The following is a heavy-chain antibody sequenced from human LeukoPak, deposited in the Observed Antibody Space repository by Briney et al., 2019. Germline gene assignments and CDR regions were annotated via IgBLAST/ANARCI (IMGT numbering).Heavy chain of an antibody. Sequence: GGSLRLSCAASGFTFSSYSMNWVRQAPGKGLEWVSYISSSSSTIYYADSGKGRFTISRDNAKNSLYLQMNRLRDEDTAVYSCARDRGYDFWSGYYGFDYWGQGTLVTVSS. D-gene: IGHD3-3*01. CDR1: GFTFSSYS. V-gene: IGHV3-48*02. CDR3: ARDRGYDFWSGYYGFDY. CDR2: ISSSSSTI. J-gene: IGHJ4*02.